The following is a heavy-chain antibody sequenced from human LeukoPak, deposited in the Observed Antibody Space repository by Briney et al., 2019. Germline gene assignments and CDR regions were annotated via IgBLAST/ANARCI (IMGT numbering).Heavy chain of an antibody. J-gene: IGHJ5*02. CDR3: ARDQRGP. V-gene: IGHV4-38-2*02. D-gene: IGHD3-10*01. CDR1: GYSISSGYY. CDR2: IYHSGVT. Sequence: SETLSLTCSVSGYSISSGYYWGWIRQPPGKGLEWIASIYHSGVTYHNPSLMSRITISVDTSKNQFSLKLSSVTAADTAVYYCARDQRGPWGQGTLVTVSS.